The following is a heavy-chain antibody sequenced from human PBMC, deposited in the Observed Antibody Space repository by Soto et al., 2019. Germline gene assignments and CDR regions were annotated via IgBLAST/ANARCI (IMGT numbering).Heavy chain of an antibody. CDR3: ARAPGAVAGIHY. Sequence: VQLLESGAEVKKPGASVKVSCKASGYTFTSYAMHWVRQAPGQRLEWMGWINAGNGNTKYSQKFQGRVTITRDTSASTAYMELSSLRSEDTAVYYCARAPGAVAGIHYWGQGTLVTVSS. V-gene: IGHV1-3*01. CDR2: INAGNGNT. J-gene: IGHJ4*02. CDR1: GYTFTSYA. D-gene: IGHD6-19*01.